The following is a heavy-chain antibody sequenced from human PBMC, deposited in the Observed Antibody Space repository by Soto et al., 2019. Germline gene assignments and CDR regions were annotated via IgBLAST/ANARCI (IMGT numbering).Heavy chain of an antibody. CDR2: TYYRSKWYY. D-gene: IGHD2-15*01. CDR1: GDSVSSNSAA. CDR3: ARADCSGGTCYTDGYFDY. Sequence: SETLSLTCDISGDSVSSNSAAWNWIRQSPSRGLEWLGRTYYRSKWYYDYAVSVKSRIIISPDTSKNQFSLQLNSMTPEDTAVYYCARADCSGGTCYTDGYFDYWGQGTPVTVSS. V-gene: IGHV6-1*01. J-gene: IGHJ4*02.